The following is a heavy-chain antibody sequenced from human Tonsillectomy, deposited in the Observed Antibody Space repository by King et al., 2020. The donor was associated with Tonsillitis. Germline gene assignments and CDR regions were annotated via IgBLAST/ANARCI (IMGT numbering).Heavy chain of an antibody. CDR3: ARSGQYCTSTSCYDGPFDY. J-gene: IGHJ4*02. Sequence: VQLVESGGGLIQPGGSLRLSCAASGFTVSSKYMSWVRQAPGKGLEWVSVIYIGGSTYSADSVKGRFTISRDNSKNKLYLQMNNLRAEDTAVYYCARSGQYCTSTSCYDGPFDYWGQGTLVTVSS. V-gene: IGHV3-53*01. CDR2: IYIGGST. D-gene: IGHD2-2*01. CDR1: GFTVSSKY.